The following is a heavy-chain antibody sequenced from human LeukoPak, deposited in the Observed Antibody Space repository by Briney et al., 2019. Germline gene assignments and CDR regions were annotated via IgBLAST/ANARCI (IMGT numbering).Heavy chain of an antibody. CDR1: GGSISTYY. J-gene: IGHJ4*02. V-gene: IGHV4-59*08. CDR2: IYYTGTT. Sequence: SETLSLTCTVSGGSISTYYWNWIRQPPGKGLEWIGYIYYTGTTNYNPSLKSRVTISLDTSKNQFSLKLSSVTAADTAVYYCARSVDIVATIRWGQGTLVTVSS. D-gene: IGHD5-12*01. CDR3: ARSVDIVATIR.